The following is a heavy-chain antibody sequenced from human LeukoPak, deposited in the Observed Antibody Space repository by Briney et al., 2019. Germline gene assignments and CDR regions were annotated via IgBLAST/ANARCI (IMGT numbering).Heavy chain of an antibody. CDR1: GGSISSSSYY. Sequence: PSETPSLTCTVSGGSISSSSYYWGWIRQPPGKGLEWIGSIYYSGSTYYNPSLKSRVTISVDTSKNQFSLKLSSVTAADTAVYYCARQRDYYDSSGVRWFDPWGQGTLVTVSS. CDR3: ARQRDYYDSSGVRWFDP. V-gene: IGHV4-39*01. D-gene: IGHD3-22*01. CDR2: IYYSGST. J-gene: IGHJ5*02.